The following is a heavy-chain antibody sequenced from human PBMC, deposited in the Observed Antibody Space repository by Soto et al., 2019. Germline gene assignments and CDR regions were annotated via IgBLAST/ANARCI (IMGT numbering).Heavy chain of an antibody. V-gene: IGHV5-10-1*01. CDR3: ATPALYCSSTSCYYYYGMDV. CDR2: IDPSDSYT. Sequence: PGESLKISCKGSGYSFTSYWISWVRQMPGKGLGWMGRIDPSDSYTNYSPSFQGHVTISADKSISTAYLQWSSLKASDTAMYYCATPALYCSSTSCYYYYGMDVWGQGTTVTVSS. D-gene: IGHD2-2*01. J-gene: IGHJ6*02. CDR1: GYSFTSYW.